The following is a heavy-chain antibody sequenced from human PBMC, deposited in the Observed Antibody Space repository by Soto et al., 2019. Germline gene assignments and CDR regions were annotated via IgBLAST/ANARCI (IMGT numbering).Heavy chain of an antibody. CDR2: ISYDGSNK. CDR3: ARDRQSIAVAGNYYFDY. Sequence: GGSLRLSCAASGFTFSSYAMHWVRQAPGKGLEWVAVISYDGSNKYYADSVKGRFTISRDNSKNTLYLQMNSLRAEDTAVYYCARDRQSIAVAGNYYFDYWGQGTLVTVSS. D-gene: IGHD6-19*01. J-gene: IGHJ4*02. CDR1: GFTFSSYA. V-gene: IGHV3-30-3*01.